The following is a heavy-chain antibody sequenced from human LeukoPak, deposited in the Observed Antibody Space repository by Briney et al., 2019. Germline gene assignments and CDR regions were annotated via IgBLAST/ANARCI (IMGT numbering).Heavy chain of an antibody. V-gene: IGHV3-23*01. D-gene: IGHD1-26*01. CDR3: AKDKGWGYSTYDFYGMDV. CDR2: ISGSGGNT. J-gene: IGHJ6*02. Sequence: GGSLRLSCAASGFTFSSYAMSWVRQAPGKGLEWVSAISGSGGNTYYADSVKGRFTISRDNSKNTLYLQMNSLRAEDTAVYYCAKDKGWGYSTYDFYGMDVWGQGTTVTVSS. CDR1: GFTFSSYA.